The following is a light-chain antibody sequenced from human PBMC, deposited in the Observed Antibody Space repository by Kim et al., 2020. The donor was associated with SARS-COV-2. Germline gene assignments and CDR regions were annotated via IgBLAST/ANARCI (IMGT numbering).Light chain of an antibody. CDR1: QTINNY. J-gene: IGKJ2*01. V-gene: IGKV1-5*03. Sequence: DIQMTQSPSTLSASVGDRVTITCRASQTINNYLAWYQQKPGKAPKVLIYKASSLKKGVPSRFSGSGSGTVFTLTISSLQPDDFATYYCQQYDSYSGTFGQGTKLEI. CDR2: KAS. CDR3: QQYDSYSGT.